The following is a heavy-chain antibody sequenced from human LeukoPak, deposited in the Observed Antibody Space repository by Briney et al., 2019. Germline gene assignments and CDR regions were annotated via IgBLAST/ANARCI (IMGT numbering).Heavy chain of an antibody. CDR2: IKQDGSEK. J-gene: IGHJ3*02. CDR1: GFTFSSYW. CDR3: ASYNWNWVLDAFDI. V-gene: IGHV3-7*01. D-gene: IGHD1-7*01. Sequence: PGGSLRLSCAASGFTFSSYWMSWVRQAPGKGLEWVANIKQDGSEKYYVDSVKGRFTISRDNAKNSLYLQMNSLRAEDTAVYYCASYNWNWVLDAFDIWGQGTMVTVSS.